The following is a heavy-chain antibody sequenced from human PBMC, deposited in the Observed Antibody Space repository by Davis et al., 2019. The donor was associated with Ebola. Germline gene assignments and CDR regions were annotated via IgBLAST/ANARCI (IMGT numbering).Heavy chain of an antibody. Sequence: MPGGSLRLSCAVYGGSFSGYYWSWIRQPPGKGLEWIGEINHSGSTNYNPSLKSRVTISVDTSKNQFSLKLSSVTAADTAVYYCARDISLGTVAGTWAGYYFDYWGQGTLVTVSS. CDR1: GGSFSGYY. J-gene: IGHJ4*02. D-gene: IGHD6-19*01. V-gene: IGHV4-34*01. CDR3: ARDISLGTVAGTWAGYYFDY. CDR2: INHSGST.